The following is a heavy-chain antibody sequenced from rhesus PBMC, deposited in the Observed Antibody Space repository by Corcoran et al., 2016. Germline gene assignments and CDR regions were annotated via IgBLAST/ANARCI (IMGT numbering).Heavy chain of an antibody. Sequence: QVQLQESGPGLVKPSETLSLPCAVSGGSISGYYWRWIRPPPGKGLECIVRIYGRGGSTDYNPSLKSRGTMSTDTSKNQFARNLSAVTAADTAVEYGARASRIDYGGQGVLVTVSS. V-gene: IGHV4-160*01. J-gene: IGHJ4*01. CDR3: ARASRIDY. CDR1: GGSISGYY. CDR2: IYGRGGST.